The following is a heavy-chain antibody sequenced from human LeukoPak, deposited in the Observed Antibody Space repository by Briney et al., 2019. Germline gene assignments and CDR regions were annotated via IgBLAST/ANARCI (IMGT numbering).Heavy chain of an antibody. CDR2: ISGSGGST. CDR1: GFTFSSYA. D-gene: IGHD3-22*01. Sequence: GGSLRLSCAASGFTFSSYAMSWVRQAPGKGLEWVSAISGSGGSTYYADSVKGRFTISRDNSKNTLYLQMNSLRAEDTAVYYCARALAPHYDSSGYYYRGAFDIWGQGTMVAVSS. J-gene: IGHJ3*02. V-gene: IGHV3-23*01. CDR3: ARALAPHYDSSGYYYRGAFDI.